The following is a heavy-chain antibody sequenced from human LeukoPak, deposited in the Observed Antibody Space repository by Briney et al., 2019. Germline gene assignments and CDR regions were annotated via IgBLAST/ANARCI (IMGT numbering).Heavy chain of an antibody. Sequence: SETLSLTCTVSGGSISSGGYYWSWIRQHPGKGLEWIGYIYYSGSTYYNPSLKSRVTISVYTSKNQFSLKLSSVTAADTAVYYCASRLRGYSVYFDYWGQGTLVTVSS. CDR3: ASRLRGYSVYFDY. J-gene: IGHJ4*02. D-gene: IGHD5/OR15-5a*01. CDR2: IYYSGST. CDR1: GGSISSGGYY. V-gene: IGHV4-31*03.